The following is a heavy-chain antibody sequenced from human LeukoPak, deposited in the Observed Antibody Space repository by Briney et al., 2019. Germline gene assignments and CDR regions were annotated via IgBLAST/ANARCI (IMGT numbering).Heavy chain of an antibody. Sequence: SETLSLTCTVSGGSINNYYWSWIRQPPGKGLEWIGYIYYSGSTNYNPSLKSRVTISVATSKNQFSLKLSSVTAADTAVYYCARAGSSIAAAGTEGINFQHWGQGTLVTVSS. CDR2: IYYSGST. D-gene: IGHD6-13*01. V-gene: IGHV4-59*01. J-gene: IGHJ1*01. CDR3: ARAGSSIAAAGTEGINFQH. CDR1: GGSINNYY.